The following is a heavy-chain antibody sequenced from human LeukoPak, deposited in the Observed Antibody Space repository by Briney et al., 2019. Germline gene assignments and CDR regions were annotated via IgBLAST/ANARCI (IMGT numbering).Heavy chain of an antibody. D-gene: IGHD1-26*01. J-gene: IGHJ5*02. Sequence: KPPETLSLTCTVSGGSISSSSYYWGWIRQPPGKGLEWIGTIYYAGRTYYYPSLKSRVTISVDTSKNQFSLKLSSVTAADTAMYYCVRVRSRSNWFDPWGQGTLVTVPS. CDR1: GGSISSSSYY. V-gene: IGHV4-39*07. CDR3: VRVRSRSNWFDP. CDR2: IYYAGRT.